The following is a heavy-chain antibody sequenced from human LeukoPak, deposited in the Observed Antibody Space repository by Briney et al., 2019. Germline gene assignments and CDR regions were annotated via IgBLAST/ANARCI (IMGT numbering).Heavy chain of an antibody. CDR3: ARGGTTGTTPTDY. V-gene: IGHV1-69*13. D-gene: IGHD1-1*01. J-gene: IGHJ4*02. CDR1: GGTFSSYA. Sequence: SVKVSCKASGGTFSSYAISWVRQAPGQGLEWMGGIIPIFGTANYAQKFQGRVTITADESTSTAYMELSSLRSEDTAVYYCARGGTTGTTPTDYWGQGTLVTVSS. CDR2: IIPIFGTA.